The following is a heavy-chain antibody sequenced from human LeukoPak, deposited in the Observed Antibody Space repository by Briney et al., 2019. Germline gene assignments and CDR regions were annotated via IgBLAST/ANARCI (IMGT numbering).Heavy chain of an antibody. CDR2: ISGSGGST. Sequence: GGSLRLSCAASGFTFSSYAMSWVRQAPGKGLEWVSPISGSGGSTYYADSVKGRVTISRDTSKHTLYLQMNSLRAEETAVYYCAKVSDLAATSNWFDPWGQGTLVTVSS. CDR1: GFTFSSYA. D-gene: IGHD2-15*01. J-gene: IGHJ5*02. CDR3: AKVSDLAATSNWFDP. V-gene: IGHV3-23*01.